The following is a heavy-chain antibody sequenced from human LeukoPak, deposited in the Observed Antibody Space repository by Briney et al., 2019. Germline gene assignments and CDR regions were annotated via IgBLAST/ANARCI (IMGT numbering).Heavy chain of an antibody. Sequence: QPGGSLRLSCPASGFTFSSYWMHWVRQAPGEGLVWVSRIKTDGTTTNYADSVKGRFTVSRDNAKNTLYLQMNSLRAEDTAVYYCARGPYTSGVYRLDYWGQGTLVTVSS. CDR3: ARGPYTSGVYRLDY. CDR2: IKTDGTTT. V-gene: IGHV3-74*01. D-gene: IGHD6-19*01. CDR1: GFTFSSYW. J-gene: IGHJ4*02.